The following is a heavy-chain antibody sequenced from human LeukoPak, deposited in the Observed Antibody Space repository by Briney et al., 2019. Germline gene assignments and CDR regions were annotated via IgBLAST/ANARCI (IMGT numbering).Heavy chain of an antibody. CDR2: ISSSSSTI. D-gene: IGHD4-11*01. CDR3: AKKKTDYSYPSSFDY. J-gene: IGHJ4*02. V-gene: IGHV3-48*01. Sequence: GGSLRLSCVASAFTFSSYSMNWVRQAPGKGLEWVSYISSSSSTIYYADSVKGRFTISRDNAKNSLDLQMNSLRAEDTAVYYCAKKKTDYSYPSSFDYWGQGTLVTVSS. CDR1: AFTFSSYS.